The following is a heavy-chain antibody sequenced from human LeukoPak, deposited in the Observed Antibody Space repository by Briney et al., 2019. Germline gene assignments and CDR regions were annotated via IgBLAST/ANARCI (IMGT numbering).Heavy chain of an antibody. CDR3: AGMTDSYGDYDPIPGTYYFDS. CDR2: ISFDGSNT. J-gene: IGHJ4*02. Sequence: PGRSLRLSCAASGFTFSSYRMHWVRQAPGKGLNWVAVISFDGSNTYYADSVKGRFTISRDNAKNSLSLQMSSLRAEDTAVYYCAGMTDSYGDYDPIPGTYYFDSWGQGTLVTVSS. CDR1: GFTFSSYR. D-gene: IGHD4-17*01. V-gene: IGHV3-30*03.